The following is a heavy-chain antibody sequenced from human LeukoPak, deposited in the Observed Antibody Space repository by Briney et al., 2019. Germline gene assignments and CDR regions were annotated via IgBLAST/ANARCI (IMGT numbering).Heavy chain of an antibody. CDR3: AAELYSGTYGRCCSFAF. D-gene: IGHD1-26*01. J-gene: IGHJ4*02. CDR2: IIVGSGRT. CDR1: GDTFSYA. Sequence: SVKVSCKASGDTFSYAISWVRQARGQRLEWIGWIIVGSGRTHYAQNLQERITITRDMSTNTAYMELSSLRSDDTAVYYCAAELYSGTYGRCCSFAFWGQGTQVTVSS. V-gene: IGHV1-58*02.